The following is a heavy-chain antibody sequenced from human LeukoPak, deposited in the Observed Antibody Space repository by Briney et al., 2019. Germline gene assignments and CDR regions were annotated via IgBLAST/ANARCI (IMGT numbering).Heavy chain of an antibody. J-gene: IGHJ4*02. Sequence: SETLSLTCTVSGGSISTYYWSWIRQPPGKGLEWIGYIYHSGSTNYNPSLKSRVTISVDTSQNQFYLKLSSVTAADTAVYYCARENIAANDYYFDYWGQGTLVTVSS. D-gene: IGHD6-13*01. CDR1: GGSISTYY. CDR2: IYHSGST. V-gene: IGHV4-59*01. CDR3: ARENIAANDYYFDY.